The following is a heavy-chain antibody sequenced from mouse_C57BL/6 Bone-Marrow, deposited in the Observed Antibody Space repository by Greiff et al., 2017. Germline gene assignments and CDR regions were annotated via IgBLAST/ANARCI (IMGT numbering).Heavy chain of an antibody. Sequence: VQLKESGPGLVKPSQSLSLTCSVTGYSITSGYYWNWIRQFPGNKLEWMGYISDDGSNNYNPSLKNRIPITRDTSKNQFFMKLNSVTTEDTATYYCAREGNYGGSYYFGCWGQGTTLTVSS. CDR3: AREGNYGGSYYFGC. D-gene: IGHD2-1*01. J-gene: IGHJ2*01. CDR1: GYSITSGYY. V-gene: IGHV3-6*01. CDR2: ISDDGSN.